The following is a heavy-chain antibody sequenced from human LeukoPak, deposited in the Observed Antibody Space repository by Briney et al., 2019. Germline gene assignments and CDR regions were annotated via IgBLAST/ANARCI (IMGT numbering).Heavy chain of an antibody. CDR2: ISSYTVNK. CDR3: ARGHHDIGTTGTFDV. D-gene: IGHD1-14*01. Sequence: ASVKVSCKTSGHTFMNYGINWVRQAPGKGLEWMGWISSYTVNKTSAQKFQGRVTLTTDTSTNTVSLELRRLTFDDTAVYYCARGHHDIGTTGTFDVWGQGTRVIVSS. CDR1: GHTFMNYG. V-gene: IGHV1-18*01. J-gene: IGHJ3*01.